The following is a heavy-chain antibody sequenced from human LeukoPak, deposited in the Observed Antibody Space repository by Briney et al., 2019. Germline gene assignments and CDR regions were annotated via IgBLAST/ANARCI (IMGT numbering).Heavy chain of an antibody. CDR3: ASIYCSGGSCYFDY. V-gene: IGHV4-30-2*01. D-gene: IGHD2-15*01. CDR1: GGSISSGGYS. CDR2: IYHSGST. J-gene: IGHJ4*02. Sequence: SQTLSLTCAVSGGSISSGGYSWSWIRQPPGKGLEWIGYIYHSGSTYYNPSLKSRVTISVDRSKNQFSLKLCSVTAADTAVYYCASIYCSGGSCYFDYWGQGTLVTVSS.